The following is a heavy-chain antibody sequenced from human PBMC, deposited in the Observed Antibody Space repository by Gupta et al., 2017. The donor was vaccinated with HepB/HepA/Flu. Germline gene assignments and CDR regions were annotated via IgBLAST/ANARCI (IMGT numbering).Heavy chain of an antibody. CDR3: AWKYYYYMTD. CDR2: ISGDSGAT. J-gene: IGHJ6*03. CDR1: GFPVRSAD. V-gene: IGHV3-23*01. Sequence: EWQALESGGTLVQRGGSLRLSCAASGFPVRSADMTWVGQAPGRGLEGVSAISGDSGATYYADSVKGRFTISGDNSKNMLWLQMSSLRVEDTAVYYCAWKYYYYMTDWGKGTTVAVSS. D-gene: IGHD1-1*01.